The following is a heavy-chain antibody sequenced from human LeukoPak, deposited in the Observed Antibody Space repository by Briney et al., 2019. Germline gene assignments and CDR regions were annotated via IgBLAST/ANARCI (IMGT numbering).Heavy chain of an antibody. V-gene: IGHV4-34*01. CDR1: GGSFSGYY. D-gene: IGHD3-9*01. CDR3: ARGDLLTGYYSWFDP. Sequence: PSETLSLTCAVYGGSFSGYYWSWIRQPPGKGLEWIGEINRSGSTNYNPSLKSRVTISVDTSKNQFSLKLSSVTAADTAVYYCARGDLLTGYYSWFDPWGQGTLVTVSS. CDR2: INRSGST. J-gene: IGHJ5*02.